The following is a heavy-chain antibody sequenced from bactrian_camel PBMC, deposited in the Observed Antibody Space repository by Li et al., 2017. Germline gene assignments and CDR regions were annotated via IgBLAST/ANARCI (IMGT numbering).Heavy chain of an antibody. CDR2: NCASDGRT. Sequence: HVQLVESGGGSVRAGGSLRLSCTGSGGNCAGWFRQAPGQEREGVAVNCASDGRTWYAESVKGRFTISRTKAKNTLYLQMNSLKTEDTAVYYCATDTTPGTMWLVLYWTFGYWGQGTQVTVS. CDR1: GGNCA. J-gene: IGHJ6*01. V-gene: IGHV3S63*01. CDR3: ATDTTPGTMWLVLYWTFGY. D-gene: IGHD3*01.